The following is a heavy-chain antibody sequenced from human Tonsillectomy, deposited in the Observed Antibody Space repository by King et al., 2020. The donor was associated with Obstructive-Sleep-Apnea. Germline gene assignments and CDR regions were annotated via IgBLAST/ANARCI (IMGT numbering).Heavy chain of an antibody. Sequence: VQLVESGGGLVQPGGSLRLSCAASGFTFSSYAMSWVRQAPGKGLEWVSAISGSGGSTYYADSVKGRFTISRDNSKNTLYLQMNSLRAEDTAVYYCAEQSGGGGSYKDAFDIWGQGTMVTVSS. CDR3: AEQSGGGGSYKDAFDI. CDR2: ISGSGGST. D-gene: IGHD1-26*01. J-gene: IGHJ3*02. CDR1: GFTFSSYA. V-gene: IGHV3-23*04.